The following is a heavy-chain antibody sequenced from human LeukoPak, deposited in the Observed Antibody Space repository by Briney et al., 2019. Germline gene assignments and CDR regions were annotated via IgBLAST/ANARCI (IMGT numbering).Heavy chain of an antibody. CDR1: GYTFTGPY. V-gene: IGHV1-2*02. Sequence: ASLKVSCKASGYTFTGPYIHWMRQAPGQGLEWMGWINPNIGGTKYAQRFQGRVTVTRDTSTRTAYLELSGLRADDTAAYYCARVEYCTKGVCINFDLWGKGTLVTVP. J-gene: IGHJ4*02. D-gene: IGHD2-8*01. CDR2: INPNIGGT. CDR3: ARVEYCTKGVCINFDL.